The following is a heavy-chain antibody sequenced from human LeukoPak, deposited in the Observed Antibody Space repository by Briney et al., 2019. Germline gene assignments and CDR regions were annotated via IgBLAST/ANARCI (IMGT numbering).Heavy chain of an antibody. V-gene: IGHV4-34*01. J-gene: IGHJ4*02. CDR3: ARDSSYYGDYFLDY. D-gene: IGHD4-17*01. Sequence: SETLSLTCAVYGGSFSGDYWSWIRQPPGKGLEWIGEINHSGSTNYNPSLKSRVTISVDTSKNQFSLKLSSVTAADTAVYYCARDSSYYGDYFLDYWGQGTLVTVSS. CDR2: INHSGST. CDR1: GGSFSGDY.